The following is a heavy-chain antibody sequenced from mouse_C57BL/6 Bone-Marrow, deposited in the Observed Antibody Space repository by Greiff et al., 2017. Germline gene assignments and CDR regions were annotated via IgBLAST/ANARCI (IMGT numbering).Heavy chain of an antibody. V-gene: IGHV14-4*01. CDR3: TTAYYYVDY. J-gene: IGHJ2*01. CDR1: GFNIKDDY. CDR2: IDPENGDT. Sequence: EVQLQQSGAELVRPGASVKLSCTASGFNIKDDYMHWVKQRPEQGLEWIGWIDPENGDTEYASKFQGKATITADTSSNTAYLQLSSLTSEDTAVYYCTTAYYYVDYWGQGTTLTVSS. D-gene: IGHD1-1*02.